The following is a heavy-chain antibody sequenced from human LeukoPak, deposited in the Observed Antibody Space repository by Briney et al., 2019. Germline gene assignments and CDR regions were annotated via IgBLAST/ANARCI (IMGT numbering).Heavy chain of an antibody. J-gene: IGHJ6*02. D-gene: IGHD3-9*01. Sequence: PSETLSLTCTVSGGSISSSSYYWSWIRQPPGKGLEWIGYIYYSGSTNYNPSLKSRVTISVDTSKNQFSLKLSSVTAADTAVYYCARHRYDILTGYYYYYGMDVWGQGTTVTVSS. CDR3: ARHRYDILTGYYYYYGMDV. CDR1: GGSISSSSYY. CDR2: IYYSGST. V-gene: IGHV4-61*05.